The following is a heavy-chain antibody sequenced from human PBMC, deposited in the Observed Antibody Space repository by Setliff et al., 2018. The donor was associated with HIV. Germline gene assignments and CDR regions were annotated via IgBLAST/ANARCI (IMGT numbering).Heavy chain of an antibody. J-gene: IGHJ3*02. CDR1: GYTFNNYG. CDR2: ISGYGNR. Sequence: ASVKVSCKASGYTFNNYGVMWVRQAPGQGLEWMGWISGYGNRKYAQKFEGRLTVTTDTSTSTAYMELRTLRSDDTAVYFCASGRGIYGSGALEAYDIWGQGTMVTISS. CDR3: ASGRGIYGSGALEAYDI. V-gene: IGHV1-18*01. D-gene: IGHD3-10*01.